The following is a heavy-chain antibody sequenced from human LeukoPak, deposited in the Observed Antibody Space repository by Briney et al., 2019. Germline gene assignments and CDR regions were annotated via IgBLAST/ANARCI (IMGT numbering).Heavy chain of an antibody. Sequence: GGSLRLSCAASGFTFSSYAMSWVRQAPGKGLEWVSAINGNGGSTYYADSVKGRFTISRDNSKNTLYLQMNSLRAEDTAVYYCAKDTGGIAAASTDYWGQGTLVTVSS. D-gene: IGHD6-13*01. J-gene: IGHJ4*02. CDR3: AKDTGGIAAASTDY. CDR1: GFTFSSYA. V-gene: IGHV3-23*01. CDR2: INGNGGST.